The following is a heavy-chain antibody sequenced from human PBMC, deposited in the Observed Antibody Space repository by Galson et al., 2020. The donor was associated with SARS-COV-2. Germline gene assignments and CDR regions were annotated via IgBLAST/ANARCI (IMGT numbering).Heavy chain of an antibody. V-gene: IGHV1-8*01. D-gene: IGHD3-3*01. CDR1: GYTFTSYD. CDR2: MNPNSGNT. CDR3: ARGPPLRFLEWTTTDYYYMDV. J-gene: IGHJ6*03. Sequence: ASVKVSCKASGYTFTSYDINWVRQATGQGLEWMGWMNPNSGNTGYAQKFQGRVTMTRNTSISTAYMELSSLRSEDTAVYYCARGPPLRFLEWTTTDYYYMDVWGKGTTVTVSS.